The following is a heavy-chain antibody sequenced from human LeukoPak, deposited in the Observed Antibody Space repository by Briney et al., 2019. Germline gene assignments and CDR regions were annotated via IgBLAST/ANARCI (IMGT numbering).Heavy chain of an antibody. CDR1: GYTFTGYY. V-gene: IGHV1-2*02. D-gene: IGHD5-24*01. J-gene: IGHJ5*02. CDR2: INPNSGDT. Sequence: GASVKVSCKASGYTFTGYYMHWVRQDPGQGLEWMGWINPNSGDTKYAQKFQGRVTMTRDTSISTAYMELSSLRSDDTAVYYCARANSWFDPWGQGTLVTVSS. CDR3: ARANSWFDP.